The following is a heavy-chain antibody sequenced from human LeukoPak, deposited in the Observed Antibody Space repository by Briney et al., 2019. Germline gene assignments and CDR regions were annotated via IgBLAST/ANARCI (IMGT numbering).Heavy chain of an antibody. CDR2: INHSGST. Sequence: SETLSLTCTVSGGSISSSSYYWGWIRQPPGKGLEWIGEINHSGSTNYNPSLKSRVTISVDTSKNQFSLKLSSVTAADTAVYYCARNRYGGFDPWGQGTLVTVSS. J-gene: IGHJ5*02. D-gene: IGHD1-14*01. CDR3: ARNRYGGFDP. CDR1: GGSISSSSYY. V-gene: IGHV4-39*07.